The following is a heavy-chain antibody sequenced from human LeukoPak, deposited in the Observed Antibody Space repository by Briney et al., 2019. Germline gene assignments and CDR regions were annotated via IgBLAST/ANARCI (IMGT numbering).Heavy chain of an antibody. D-gene: IGHD1-7*01. Sequence: ASVKVSCKASGGTFSSYAISWVRQAPGQGLEWMGRIIPILGIANYAQKFQGRVTITADKSTSTAYMELSSLRSEDTAVHYCARFLGGFGITGTTDYWGQGTLVTVSS. J-gene: IGHJ4*02. CDR2: IIPILGIA. V-gene: IGHV1-69*04. CDR1: GGTFSSYA. CDR3: ARFLGGFGITGTTDY.